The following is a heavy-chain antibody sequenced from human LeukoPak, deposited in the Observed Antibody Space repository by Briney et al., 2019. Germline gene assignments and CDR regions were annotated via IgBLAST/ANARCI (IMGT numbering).Heavy chain of an antibody. J-gene: IGHJ4*02. CDR3: AKDYHIYTTSWVFDF. D-gene: IGHD1-26*01. V-gene: IGHV3-9*01. CDR1: GFIFDSYA. CDR2: INWNSGSI. Sequence: GGSLRLSCAASGFIFDSYAMHWVRQAPGKGLEWVSGINWNSGSISYADSVKGRFTISRDNAKNSLYLQMNSLRADDTAFYYCAKDYHIYTTSWVFDFWGQGTLVTVSS.